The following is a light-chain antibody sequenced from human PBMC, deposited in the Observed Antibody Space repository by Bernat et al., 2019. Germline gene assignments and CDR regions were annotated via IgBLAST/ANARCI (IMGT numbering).Light chain of an antibody. CDR2: KDN. J-gene: IGLJ3*02. CDR1: GGSITTNY. V-gene: IGLV6-57*01. Sequence: NFILTQPHSVSESPGKTVTISCTRSGGSITTNYVQWYQQRPGSSPTSVIYKDNQRSSGVPDRFSGSIDGTSNSAFLTISGLKTEDEADYFSHSYDILNQVFGGGTKLTVL. CDR3: HSYDILNQV.